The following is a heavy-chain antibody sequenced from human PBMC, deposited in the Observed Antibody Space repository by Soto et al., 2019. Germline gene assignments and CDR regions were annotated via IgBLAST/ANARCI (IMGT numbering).Heavy chain of an antibody. Sequence: QVQLVQSGAEEKKPGASVKVSCKASGYTFTGYAMHWVRQAPGQRLEWMGWMNAGNGNTKYSQKFQGRVTITRDTSASTAYMELSSLRSEDTDVYYCARAVAVAADFDYWGQGTLVTVSS. CDR1: GYTFTGYA. J-gene: IGHJ4*02. V-gene: IGHV1-3*05. CDR2: MNAGNGNT. D-gene: IGHD6-19*01. CDR3: ARAVAVAADFDY.